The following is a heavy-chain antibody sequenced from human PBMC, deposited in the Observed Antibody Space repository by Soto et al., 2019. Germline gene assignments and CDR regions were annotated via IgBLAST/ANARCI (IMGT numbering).Heavy chain of an antibody. CDR2: IFYDGYT. CDR1: GDSISGSPYF. Sequence: PSETLSLTCTVSGDSISGSPYFWGWIRQPPGKRLEWIGSIFYDGYTVYSPSLQSRVTISVDTSKNQFSLRLTSVAAADTAIYFCARLQAAVPHYWGQGTLVTVSS. J-gene: IGHJ4*02. V-gene: IGHV4-39*01. CDR3: ARLQAAVPHY. D-gene: IGHD6-13*01.